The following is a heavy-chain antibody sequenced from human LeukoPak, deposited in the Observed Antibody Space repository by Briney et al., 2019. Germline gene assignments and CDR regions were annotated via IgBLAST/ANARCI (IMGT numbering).Heavy chain of an antibody. D-gene: IGHD3-22*01. CDR1: GYTFTSYG. J-gene: IGHJ6*03. CDR3: ARRRYYYDSSGHYSPNYYYYYYMDV. V-gene: IGHV1-18*01. Sequence: SVKVSCKASGYTFTSYGISWVRQAPGQGLEWMGWISAYNGNTNYAQKLQGRVTMTTDTSTSTAYMELRSLRSDDTAVYYCARRRYYYDSSGHYSPNYYYYYYMDVWGKGTTVTVSS. CDR2: ISAYNGNT.